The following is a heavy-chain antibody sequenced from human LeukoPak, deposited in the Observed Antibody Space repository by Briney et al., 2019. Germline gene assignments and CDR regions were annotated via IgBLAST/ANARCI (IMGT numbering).Heavy chain of an antibody. J-gene: IGHJ6*03. CDR3: ARLGGYNWNPRHYYFYYMDV. Sequence: PSETLSLTCTVSGGSISSSSYYWGWIRRPPGKGLEWIGSIYYIGSTYYNPSLKSRVTVSVDTSKNQFSLKLTSVTAADTAMYFCARLGGYNWNPRHYYFYYMDVWGKGTTVTVSS. D-gene: IGHD1-20*01. CDR1: GGSISSSSYY. CDR2: IYYIGST. V-gene: IGHV4-39*01.